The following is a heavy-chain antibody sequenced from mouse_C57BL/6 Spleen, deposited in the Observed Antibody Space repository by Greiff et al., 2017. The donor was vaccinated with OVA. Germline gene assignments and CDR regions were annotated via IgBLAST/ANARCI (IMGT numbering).Heavy chain of an antibody. Sequence: QVQLQQSGAELVKPGASVKISCKASGYAFSSYWMNWVKQRPGKGLEWIGQIYPGDGDTNYNGKFKGKATLTADKSSSTAYMPLSSLTSEDSAVYFCARIGSSYGFAYWGQGTLVTVSA. CDR2: IYPGDGDT. J-gene: IGHJ3*01. CDR3: ARIGSSYGFAY. D-gene: IGHD1-1*01. CDR1: GYAFSSYW. V-gene: IGHV1-80*01.